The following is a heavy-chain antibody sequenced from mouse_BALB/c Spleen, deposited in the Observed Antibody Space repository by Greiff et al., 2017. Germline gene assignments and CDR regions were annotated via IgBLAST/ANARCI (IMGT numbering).Heavy chain of an antibody. CDR1: GFAFSSYD. Sequence: DVMLVESGGGLVKPGGSLKLSCAASGFAFSSYDMSWVRQTPEKRLEWVAYISSGGGSTYYPDTVKGRFTISRDNAKNTLYLQMSSLKSEDTAMYYCAREITTGAMDYWGQGTSVTVSS. CDR3: AREITTGAMDY. V-gene: IGHV5-12-1*01. D-gene: IGHD2-4*01. CDR2: ISSGGGST. J-gene: IGHJ4*01.